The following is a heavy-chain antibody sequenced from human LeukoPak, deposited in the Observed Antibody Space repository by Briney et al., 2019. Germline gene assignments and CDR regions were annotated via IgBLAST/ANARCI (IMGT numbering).Heavy chain of an antibody. CDR3: TTFDYAAFLI. D-gene: IGHD4/OR15-4a*01. J-gene: IGHJ3*02. CDR2: IKSKTDGGTR. Sequence: PGGSLRLSCAASGFTFSSYSMNWVRQAPGKGLEWVGRIKSKTDGGTRDYATSVKGRFTISRDDSKNTLYLQMNSLKTEDTAVYYCTTFDYAAFLIWGQGTMVTVSS. CDR1: GFTFSSYS. V-gene: IGHV3-15*01.